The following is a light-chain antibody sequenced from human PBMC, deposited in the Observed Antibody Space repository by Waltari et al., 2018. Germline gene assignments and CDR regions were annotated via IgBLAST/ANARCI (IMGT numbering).Light chain of an antibody. CDR2: DAS. Sequence: EIVLTQSPGTLSLSPGERATLSGRASQSVGRYLAWYQQKPGQAPRLLIYDASTRDTGIPDRVSGSGSGTDFSLTISRLESEDFAVYYCQKYVNLPATFGQGTKVEIK. V-gene: IGKV3-20*01. CDR1: QSVGRY. CDR3: QKYVNLPAT. J-gene: IGKJ1*01.